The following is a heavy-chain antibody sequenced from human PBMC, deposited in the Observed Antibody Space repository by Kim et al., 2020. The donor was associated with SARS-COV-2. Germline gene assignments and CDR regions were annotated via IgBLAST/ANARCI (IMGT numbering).Heavy chain of an antibody. V-gene: IGHV1-69*04. J-gene: IGHJ6*02. Sequence: SVKVSCKASGGTFSSYAISWVRQAPGQGLEWMGRIIPILGIANYAQKFQGRVTITADKSTSTAYMELSSLRSEDTAVYYCARAEYSSSWAENYYYYYGMDVWGQGTTVTVSS. D-gene: IGHD6-13*01. CDR2: IIPILGIA. CDR1: GGTFSSYA. CDR3: ARAEYSSSWAENYYYYYGMDV.